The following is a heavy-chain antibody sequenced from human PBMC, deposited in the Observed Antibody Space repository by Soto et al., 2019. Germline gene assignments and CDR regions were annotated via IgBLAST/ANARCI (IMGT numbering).Heavy chain of an antibody. CDR1: GGSISSGGYY. D-gene: IGHD2-2*01. J-gene: IGHJ3*02. CDR2: IYYSGST. CDR3: ATLTRVKPDLDAFDI. V-gene: IGHV4-31*03. Sequence: QVQLQESGPGLVKPSQTLSLTCTVSGGSISSGGYYWSWIRQHPGKGLEWIGYIYYSGSTYYNPSLKSRVTISVDTSKNQFSLKLSSVTAADTAVYYGATLTRVKPDLDAFDIWGQGTMVTVSS.